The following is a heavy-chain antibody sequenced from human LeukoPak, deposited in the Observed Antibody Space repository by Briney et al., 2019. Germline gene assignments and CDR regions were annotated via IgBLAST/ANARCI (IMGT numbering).Heavy chain of an antibody. V-gene: IGHV4-59*12. Sequence: SETLSLTCTVSGVPISDYYWTWIRQPPGKGLEWIGHIFYSGSTNYNPSLKSRVTISVDTSKNQFSLKLSSVTAADTAVYYCARDPIDYWGQGTLVTVSS. CDR3: ARDPIDY. CDR1: GVPISDYY. CDR2: IFYSGST. J-gene: IGHJ4*02.